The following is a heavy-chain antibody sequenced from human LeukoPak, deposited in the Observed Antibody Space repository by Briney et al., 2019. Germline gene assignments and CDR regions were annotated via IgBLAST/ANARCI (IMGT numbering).Heavy chain of an antibody. V-gene: IGHV4-59*02. J-gene: IGHJ4*02. D-gene: IGHD1-26*01. CDR2: IYYSGST. Sequence: KTSEILSLTRTVSGDSVRSYYWSWIRQPPGQGLEWLGYIYYSGSTNYNPSLKSRVTISVDTSKNQFSLKLSSVTAADTAVYYCARAIVGATIPFDYWGQGTLVTVSS. CDR3: ARAIVGATIPFDY. CDR1: GDSVRSYY.